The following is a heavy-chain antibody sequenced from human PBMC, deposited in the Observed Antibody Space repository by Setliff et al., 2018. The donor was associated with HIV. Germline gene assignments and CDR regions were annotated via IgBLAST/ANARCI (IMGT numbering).Heavy chain of an antibody. J-gene: IGHJ5*02. CDR2: IKKDGREK. CDR1: GFIFSDSW. V-gene: IGHV3-7*03. Sequence: SCGASGFIFSDSWMDWVRQAPGKGLEWVATIKKDGREKYYVDSVKGRFTISRDNARTSLYLEMTNLKVEDTAVYFCASMWKVGAWGRGTLVTVSS. D-gene: IGHD1-26*01. CDR3: ASMWKVGA.